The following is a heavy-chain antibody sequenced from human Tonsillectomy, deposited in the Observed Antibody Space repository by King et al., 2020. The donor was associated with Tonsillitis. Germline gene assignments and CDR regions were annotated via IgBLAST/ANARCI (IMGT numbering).Heavy chain of an antibody. CDR3: ARDDRDYYGFTRFQH. CDR1: GGSISSGGYY. Sequence: QLQESGPGLVKPSQTLSLTCTVSGGSISSGGYYWSWIRQHPGKGLEWIGYIYYSGSTYYNPSLKSRVTISVDTSKNQFSLKLSSVTAADTTVYYCARDDRDYYGFTRFQHWGQGTLVTVSS. J-gene: IGHJ1*01. D-gene: IGHD3-10*01. V-gene: IGHV4-31*03. CDR2: IYYSGST.